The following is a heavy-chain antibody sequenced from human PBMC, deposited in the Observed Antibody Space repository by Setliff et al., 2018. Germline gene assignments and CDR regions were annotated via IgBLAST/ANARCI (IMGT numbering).Heavy chain of an antibody. CDR2: IYYRGST. CDR1: GGSISSSGYY. CDR3: ARRYNFWSGYLDY. V-gene: IGHV4-39*07. J-gene: IGHJ4*02. Sequence: PSETLSLTCTVSGGSISSSGYYWGWIRQPPGKGLEWIGSIYYRGSTYYNPSLKSRVTMSVDASKNQFSLKLSSVTAADTAVYYCARRYNFWSGYLDYWGQGTQVTVSS. D-gene: IGHD3-3*01.